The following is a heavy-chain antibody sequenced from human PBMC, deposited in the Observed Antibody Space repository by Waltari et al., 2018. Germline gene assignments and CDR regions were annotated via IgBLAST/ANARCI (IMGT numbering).Heavy chain of an antibody. CDR2: IYYSGST. Sequence: QLQLQESGPGLVKPSETLSLTCTVSGGSISSSSYYWGWIRPPPGKGLEWIGSIYYSGSTYYNPSLKSRVTISVDTSKNQFSLKLSSVTAADTAVYYCARQQYYYDSSGYYAYYYYMDVWGKGTTVTVSS. CDR3: ARQQYYYDSSGYYAYYYYMDV. D-gene: IGHD3-22*01. CDR1: GGSISSSSYY. V-gene: IGHV4-39*07. J-gene: IGHJ6*03.